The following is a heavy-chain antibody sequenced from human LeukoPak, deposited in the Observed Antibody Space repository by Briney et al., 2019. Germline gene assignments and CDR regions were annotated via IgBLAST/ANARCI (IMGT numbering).Heavy chain of an antibody. J-gene: IGHJ4*02. V-gene: IGHV3-48*03. CDR2: ISSSGSTI. Sequence: GGSLRLSCAASGFTFSSYEMNWVRQAPGKGLEWVSYISSSGSTIYYADSVKGRFTISRDNAKNSLYLQMNSLRAEDTAVYYCARVLAIAVAGDLDYWGQGTLVTVSS. CDR3: ARVLAIAVAGDLDY. D-gene: IGHD6-19*01. CDR1: GFTFSSYE.